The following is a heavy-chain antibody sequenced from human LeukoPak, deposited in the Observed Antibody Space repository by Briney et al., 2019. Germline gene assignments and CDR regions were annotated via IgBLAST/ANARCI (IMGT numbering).Heavy chain of an antibody. V-gene: IGHV1-18*01. D-gene: IGHD7-27*01. CDR1: GYTLTELS. J-gene: IGHJ4*02. Sequence: ASVKVSCKVSGYTLTELSMHWVRQAPGQGLEWMGRISAYNGNTNYAQKLQGRVTMTTDTSTSTAYMELRSLRSDDTAVYYCARDPGDQNYWGQGTLVTVSS. CDR3: ARDPGDQNY. CDR2: ISAYNGNT.